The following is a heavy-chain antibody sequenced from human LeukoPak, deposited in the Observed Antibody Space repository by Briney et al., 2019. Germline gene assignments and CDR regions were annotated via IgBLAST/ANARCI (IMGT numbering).Heavy chain of an antibody. D-gene: IGHD6-6*01. CDR1: GGSISSYY. CDR2: IYNSGST. CDR3: ARAYSSSSWGWFDP. Sequence: PSETLSLTCTVSGGSISSYYWSWIRQPPGKGLESIGYIYNSGSTNYIPSLKSRVTISVDTSKNQFSLKLSSVTAADTAVYYCARAYSSSSWGWFDPWGQGTLVTVSS. V-gene: IGHV4-59*01. J-gene: IGHJ5*02.